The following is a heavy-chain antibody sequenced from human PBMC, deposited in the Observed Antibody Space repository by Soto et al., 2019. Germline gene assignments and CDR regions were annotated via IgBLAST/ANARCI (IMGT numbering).Heavy chain of an antibody. V-gene: IGHV4-34*01. CDR3: ARWKFEVFTMRSYYYGMDV. Sequence: SETLSLTCAVYGGYFSDYSHFCGWIRQPPGKGLEWIGEIDYSGSTTYNPSLKSRVTISIDTSKNQFSLKVNSVSAADTAVYYCARWKFEVFTMRSYYYGMDVWGQGTTVTVSS. D-gene: IGHD1-1*01. J-gene: IGHJ6*02. CDR1: GGYFSDYSHF. CDR2: IDYSGST.